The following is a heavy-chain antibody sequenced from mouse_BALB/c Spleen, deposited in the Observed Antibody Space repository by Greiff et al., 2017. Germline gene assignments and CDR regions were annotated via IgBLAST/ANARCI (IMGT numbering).Heavy chain of an antibody. V-gene: IGHV1-9*01. CDR3: ARGGYDGYLDY. Sequence: QVQLQQSGAELMKPGASVKISCKATGYTFSSYWIEWVKQRPGHGLEWIGEILPGSGSTNYNEKFKGKATFTADTSSNTAYMQLSSLTSEDSAVYFCARGGYDGYLDYWGQGTSVTVSS. J-gene: IGHJ4*01. D-gene: IGHD2-3*01. CDR1: GYTFSSYW. CDR2: ILPGSGST.